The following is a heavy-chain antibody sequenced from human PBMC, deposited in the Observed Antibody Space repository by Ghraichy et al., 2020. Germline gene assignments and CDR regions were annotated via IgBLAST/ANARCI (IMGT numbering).Heavy chain of an antibody. V-gene: IGHV4-34*01. CDR1: GGSFSGYY. D-gene: IGHD2-2*01. CDR3: ARVGCSSTSCYFNYYGMDV. Sequence: SETLSLTCAVYGGSFSGYYWSWIRQPPGKGLEWIGEINHSGSTNYNPSLKSRVTISVDTSKNQFSLKLSSVTAADTAVYYCARVGCSSTSCYFNYYGMDVWGQGTTVTVSS. J-gene: IGHJ6*02. CDR2: INHSGST.